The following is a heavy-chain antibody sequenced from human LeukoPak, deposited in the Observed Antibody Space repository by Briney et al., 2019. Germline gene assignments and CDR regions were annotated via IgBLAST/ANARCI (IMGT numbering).Heavy chain of an antibody. D-gene: IGHD3-22*01. CDR3: ARDQFPSNYYDSSGHVDY. J-gene: IGHJ4*02. Sequence: PGGSLRLSCAASGFTFSNYWMSWVRQAPGKGLEWVANIKQDGSEKYDVDSVKGRFTISRDNAKNSLYLQMNSLRAEDTAVYYCARDQFPSNYYDSSGHVDYWGQGTLVTVSS. CDR1: GFTFSNYW. V-gene: IGHV3-7*01. CDR2: IKQDGSEK.